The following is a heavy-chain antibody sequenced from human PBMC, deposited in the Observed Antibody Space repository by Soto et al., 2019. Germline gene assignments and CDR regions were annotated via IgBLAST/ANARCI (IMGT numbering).Heavy chain of an antibody. CDR3: ARELAAAGSFDY. CDR1: GFTFSRYE. D-gene: IGHD6-13*01. V-gene: IGHV3-48*03. J-gene: IGHJ4*02. CDR2: ISTSGSTI. Sequence: LRLSCAASGFTFSRYETNWVRQAPGKGLEWISYISTSGSTIYYADSVKGRFTISRDNAKNSLYLQMNSLRAEDTAVYYCARELAAAGSFDYWGQGTLVTVSS.